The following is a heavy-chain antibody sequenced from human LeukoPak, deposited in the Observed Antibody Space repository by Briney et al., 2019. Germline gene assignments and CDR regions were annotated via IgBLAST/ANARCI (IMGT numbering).Heavy chain of an antibody. V-gene: IGHV3-21*01. CDR3: ARAPHYCSSTSCYPDY. CDR1: GFTFSSFG. J-gene: IGHJ4*02. CDR2: ISSSSYI. Sequence: GGSLRLSCAASGFTFSSFGMHWVRQAPGKGLEWVSSISSSSYIYYADSVKGRFTISRDNAKNSLYLQMNSLRAEDTAVYYCARAPHYCSSTSCYPDYWGQGTLVTVSS. D-gene: IGHD2-2*01.